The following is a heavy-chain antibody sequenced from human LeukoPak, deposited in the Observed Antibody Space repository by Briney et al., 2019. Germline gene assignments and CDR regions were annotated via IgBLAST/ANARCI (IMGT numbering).Heavy chain of an antibody. CDR3: ARRILMDV. CDR1: GGSISSYY. Sequence: SETLSLTCTVSGGSISSYYWSWIRQPPGKGLEWIGTIYHSGSTYYNPSLKSRVNISVGKSKNQFALKLTSVTAADTAVYYCARRILMDVWGKGTTVTVSS. D-gene: IGHD2-15*01. CDR2: IYHSGST. V-gene: IGHV4-59*08. J-gene: IGHJ6*04.